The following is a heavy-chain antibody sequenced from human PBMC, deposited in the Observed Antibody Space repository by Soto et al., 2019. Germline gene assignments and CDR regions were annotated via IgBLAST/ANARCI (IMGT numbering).Heavy chain of an antibody. Sequence: EVQLVESGGGLVKPGGSLRLSCAASGFTFSSYSMNWVRQAPGKGLEWVSSISSSSSYIYYADSVKGRFTISRDNAKNSLYLQMNSLRAEDTAVYYCARDQYSGHDPQTFDYWGQGTLVTVSS. CDR3: ARDQYSGHDPQTFDY. CDR2: ISSSSSYI. J-gene: IGHJ4*02. D-gene: IGHD5-12*01. CDR1: GFTFSSYS. V-gene: IGHV3-21*01.